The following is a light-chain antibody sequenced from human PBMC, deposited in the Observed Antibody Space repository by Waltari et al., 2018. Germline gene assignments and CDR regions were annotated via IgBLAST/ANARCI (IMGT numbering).Light chain of an antibody. CDR1: SSDVGGHNY. J-gene: IGLJ3*02. CDR2: DVN. Sequence: QSALTQPRSMSGSPGQAVTISCSGTSSDVGGHNYVTWYQQHPGKAPKRVMYDVNNRPSRVPERFSASNSGNTASLTISGLQSEDEADYYCCSFAGGFTWVFGEGTRLTVL. CDR3: CSFAGGFTWV. V-gene: IGLV2-11*01.